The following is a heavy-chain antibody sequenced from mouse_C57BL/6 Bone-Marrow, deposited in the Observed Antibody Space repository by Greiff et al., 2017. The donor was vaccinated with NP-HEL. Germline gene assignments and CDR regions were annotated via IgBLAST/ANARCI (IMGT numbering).Heavy chain of an antibody. CDR2: ISYDGSN. J-gene: IGHJ4*01. D-gene: IGHD1-1*01. CDR1: GYSITSGYY. V-gene: IGHV3-6*01. CDR3: ARDGYYYGSSYAMDY. Sequence: ESGPGLVKPSQSLSLTCSVTGYSITSGYYWNWIRQFPGNKLEWMGYISYDGSNNYNPSLKNRISITRDTSKNQFFLKLNSATTEDTATYYCARDGYYYGSSYAMDYWGQGTSVTVSS.